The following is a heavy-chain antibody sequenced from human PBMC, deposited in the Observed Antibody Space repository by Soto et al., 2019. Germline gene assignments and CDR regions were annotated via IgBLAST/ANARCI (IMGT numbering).Heavy chain of an antibody. CDR1: GGTFSSYT. Sequence: QVQLVQSGAEVKKPGSSVKVSCKASGGTFSSYTISWVRQAPGQGLEWMGRIIPILGIANYAQKFQGRVTITADKSTSTAYMELSSLRSEDTAVYYCASNKYSSGWTDAFDIWGQGKMVTVSS. V-gene: IGHV1-69*02. J-gene: IGHJ3*02. CDR2: IIPILGIA. CDR3: ASNKYSSGWTDAFDI. D-gene: IGHD6-19*01.